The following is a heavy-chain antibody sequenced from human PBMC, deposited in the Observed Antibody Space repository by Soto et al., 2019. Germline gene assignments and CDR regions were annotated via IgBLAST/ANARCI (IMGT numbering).Heavy chain of an antibody. V-gene: IGHV1-69*12. CDR2: ITPIFGTP. CDR3: AQTLGLAVSGPGRFDL. J-gene: IGHJ2*01. CDR1: GGTFSRYA. D-gene: IGHD6-19*01. Sequence: QVKLVQSGTEVKKPGSSVKVSCKASGGTFSRYAINWVRQAPGQGLEWMGGITPIFGTPNYAQNFQGRVTITADGSTKRPYMELRRLRPEDTAVYYCAQTLGLAVSGPGRFDLWGRGTLVTVTS.